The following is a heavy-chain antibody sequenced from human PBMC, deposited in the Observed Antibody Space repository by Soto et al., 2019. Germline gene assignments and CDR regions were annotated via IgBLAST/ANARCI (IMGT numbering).Heavy chain of an antibody. CDR3: ARGHGSGSYYPYYFDY. CDR2: INHSGST. D-gene: IGHD3-10*01. CDR1: GGSFSGYY. V-gene: IGHV4-34*01. J-gene: IGHJ4*02. Sequence: SETLSLTCAVYGGSFSGYYWSWIRQPLGKGLEWIGEINHSGSTNYNPSLKSRVTISVDTSKNQFSLKLSSVTAADTAVYYCARGHGSGSYYPYYFDYWGQGTLVTVSS.